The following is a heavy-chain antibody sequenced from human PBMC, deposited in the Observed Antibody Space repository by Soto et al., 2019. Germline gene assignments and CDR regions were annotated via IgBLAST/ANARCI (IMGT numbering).Heavy chain of an antibody. Sequence: SVKVSCKASGGTFSSYAISWVRQAPGQGLEWMGGIIPIFGTANYAQKFQGRVTITADESTSTAYMELSSLRSEDTAVYYCARVYRLAYDSSGYYLDAFDIWGQGTMVTVSS. V-gene: IGHV1-69*13. CDR3: ARVYRLAYDSSGYYLDAFDI. CDR1: GGTFSSYA. D-gene: IGHD3-22*01. CDR2: IIPIFGTA. J-gene: IGHJ3*02.